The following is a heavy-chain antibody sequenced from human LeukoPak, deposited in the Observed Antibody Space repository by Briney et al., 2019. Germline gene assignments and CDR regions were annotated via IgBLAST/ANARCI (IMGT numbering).Heavy chain of an antibody. CDR1: GFTFTTYT. CDR3: ARGRGSGWSHFDY. J-gene: IGHJ4*02. D-gene: IGHD6-19*01. Sequence: GGSLSLSCAASGFTFTTYTMNWVRQAPGKGLEWVSSISSSSSYIYYADSVKGRFIISRDNAKNSLYLQMNSLRAEDTAVYYCARGRGSGWSHFDYWGQGTLVTVSS. V-gene: IGHV3-21*01. CDR2: ISSSSSYI.